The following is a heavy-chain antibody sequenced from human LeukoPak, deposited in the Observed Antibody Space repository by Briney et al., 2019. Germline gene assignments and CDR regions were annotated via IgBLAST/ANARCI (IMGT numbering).Heavy chain of an antibody. Sequence: PSETLSLTCTVSGGSISSSYGGWVRQPAGEGLEWIRPIYTSWITNYNPSLKSRVTMSVDTSKNLFSLKLSSVTAADTAVYNCARVYDPERYGYSSSWYYFDYWGQGTLVTVSS. CDR2: IYTSWIT. J-gene: IGHJ4*02. CDR1: GGSISSSY. D-gene: IGHD6-13*01. CDR3: ARVYDPERYGYSSSWYYFDY. V-gene: IGHV4-4*07.